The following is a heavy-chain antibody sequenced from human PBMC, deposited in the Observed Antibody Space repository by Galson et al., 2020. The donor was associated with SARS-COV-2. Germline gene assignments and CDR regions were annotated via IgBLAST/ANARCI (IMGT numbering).Heavy chain of an antibody. CDR1: GFTFSNAW. J-gene: IGHJ3*02. CDR2: IKSKTDGGTT. D-gene: IGHD3-10*01. Sequence: GESLKISCAASGFTFSNAWMSWVRQAPGKGLEWVGRIKSKTDGGTTDYAAPVKGRFTISRDDSKNTLYLQMNSLKTEDTAVYYCTTEGVLLWFGDDYDAFDIWGQGTMVTVSS. CDR3: TTEGVLLWFGDDYDAFDI. V-gene: IGHV3-15*01.